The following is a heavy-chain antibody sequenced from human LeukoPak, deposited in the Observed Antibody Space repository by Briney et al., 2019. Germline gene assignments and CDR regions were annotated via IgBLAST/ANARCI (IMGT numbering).Heavy chain of an antibody. Sequence: GGSLRLSCAVSGFTFSSYAMTWVRQAPGKGLEWVSTISESGGGSYSGGGTYYRDSVKGRFIISKDGSTNTLFLQMDSLRADDTGIYYCPKGKVNHLGALDYWGQGALVTVSS. D-gene: IGHD1-26*01. CDR2: ISESGGGSYSGGGT. V-gene: IGHV3-23*01. CDR3: PKGKVNHLGALDY. CDR1: GFTFSSYA. J-gene: IGHJ4*02.